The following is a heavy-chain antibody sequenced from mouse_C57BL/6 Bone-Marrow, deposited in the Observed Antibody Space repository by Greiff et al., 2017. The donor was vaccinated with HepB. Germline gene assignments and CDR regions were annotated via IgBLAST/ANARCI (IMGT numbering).Heavy chain of an antibody. J-gene: IGHJ2*01. Sequence: TLKVSGPGILQPSQTLSLTCSFSGFSLSTFGMGVGWIRQPSGKGLEWLAHIWWDDDKYYNPALKSRLTISKDTSKNQVFLKIANVDTADTATYYCARIHYYGSSFPYYFDYWGQGTTLTVSS. CDR3: ARIHYYGSSFPYYFDY. CDR1: GFSLSTFGMG. D-gene: IGHD1-1*01. V-gene: IGHV8-8*01. CDR2: IWWDDDK.